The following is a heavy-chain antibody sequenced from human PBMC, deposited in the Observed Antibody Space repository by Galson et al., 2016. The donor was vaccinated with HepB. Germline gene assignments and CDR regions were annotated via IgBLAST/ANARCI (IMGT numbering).Heavy chain of an antibody. CDR1: GFTFTNYG. J-gene: IGHJ6*02. Sequence: SLRLSCAVSGFTFTNYGMHWVRQVPGMGLEWLATISYAGLEKYYADSVRGRFTVSRDTSKNMLFLQMVSLTPNDTAVYFCAGGGTALDENLYYYNFGLDVWGQGTTVVVSS. CDR3: AGGGTALDENLYYYNFGLDV. D-gene: IGHD1-7*01. V-gene: IGHV3-30*03. CDR2: ISYAGLEK.